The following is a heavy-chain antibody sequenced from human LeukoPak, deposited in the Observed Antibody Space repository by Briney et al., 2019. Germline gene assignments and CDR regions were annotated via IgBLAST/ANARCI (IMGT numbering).Heavy chain of an antibody. D-gene: IGHD7-27*01. V-gene: IGHV3-9*01. J-gene: IGHJ4*02. CDR3: AKSLSWGFDS. CDR2: ISWNSGDI. CDR1: GFTFSSYW. Sequence: GGSLRLSCAASGFTFSSYWMSWVRQAPGKGLEWVSGISWNSGDIGYADSVKGRFTISRDNAKNSLYLQMNSLRAEDTALYYCAKSLSWGFDSWGQGTLVTVSS.